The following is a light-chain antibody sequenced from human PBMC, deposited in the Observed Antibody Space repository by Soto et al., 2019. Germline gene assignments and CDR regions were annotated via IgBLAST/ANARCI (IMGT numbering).Light chain of an antibody. CDR1: SSDIGAYDY. CDR2: KVT. CDR3: SSYSGISHWV. J-gene: IGLJ3*02. V-gene: IGLV2-14*01. Sequence: QSALTQPASVSGSPGQSITISCTGTSSDIGAYDYVSWYQQHPGKAPKLMIYKVTSRPSGVSIRFSGSKSGSVASLTISGLQAEDEADYYCSSYSGISHWVFGGGTKVTVL.